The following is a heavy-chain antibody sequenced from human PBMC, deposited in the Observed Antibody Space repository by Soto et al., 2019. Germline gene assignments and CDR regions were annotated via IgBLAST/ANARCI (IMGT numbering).Heavy chain of an antibody. CDR3: AKGPKYDILTVCDY. CDR1: GFTFSLSA. V-gene: IGHV3-23*01. D-gene: IGHD3-9*01. Sequence: EVQLLESGGGFVQPGESLRLSCAASGFTFSLSAMSWVRQAPGRGLDWVSSLSGGGSTTDYADSVKGRFTISRANSKNTVDLQMNSRRAEDTAVYYCAKGPKYDILTVCDYWGQGALVTVSS. CDR2: LSGGGSTT. J-gene: IGHJ4*02.